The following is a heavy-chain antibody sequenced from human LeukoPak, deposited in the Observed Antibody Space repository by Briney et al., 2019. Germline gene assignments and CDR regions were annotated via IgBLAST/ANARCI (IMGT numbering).Heavy chain of an antibody. Sequence: PGGSQCLSCAASEFTFSNYWMYWVRQAPGKGLVWVSRINSGGSSTTYADSVKGRFTISRDNAKNTLYLQMNSLRAEGTAVYYCTLGATTGPWAFDIWGHGKMVTVSS. J-gene: IGHJ3*02. V-gene: IGHV3-74*03. CDR2: INSGGSST. CDR1: EFTFSNYW. CDR3: TLGATTGPWAFDI. D-gene: IGHD1-26*01.